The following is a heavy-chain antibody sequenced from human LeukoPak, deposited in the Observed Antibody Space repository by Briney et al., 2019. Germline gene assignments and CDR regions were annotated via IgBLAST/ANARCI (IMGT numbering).Heavy chain of an antibody. J-gene: IGHJ4*02. D-gene: IGHD6-13*01. V-gene: IGHV3-53*01. Sequence: GGSLRLSRAASGFTVSSNHMSWVRQAPGKGLEWVSVIYSGGSTYYADSVKGRFTISRDNSKNTLYLQMNSLRAEDTAVYYCASRIAAAGRDYWGQGTLVTVSS. CDR3: ASRIAAAGRDY. CDR2: IYSGGST. CDR1: GFTVSSNH.